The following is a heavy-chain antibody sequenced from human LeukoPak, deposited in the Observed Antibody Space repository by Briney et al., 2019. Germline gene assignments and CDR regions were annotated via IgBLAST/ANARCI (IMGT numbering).Heavy chain of an antibody. CDR3: TTDQFIYYDSSGYYYKTEYFQH. J-gene: IGHJ1*01. CDR1: GFTFGDYA. CDR2: IKSKTDGGTT. V-gene: IGHV3-15*01. D-gene: IGHD3-22*01. Sequence: GGSLRLSCTASGFTFGDYAMSWVRQAPGKGLEWVGRIKSKTDGGTTDYAAPVKGRFTISRDDSKNTLYLQMNSLKTEDTAVYYCTTDQFIYYDSSGYYYKTEYFQHWGQGTLVTVSS.